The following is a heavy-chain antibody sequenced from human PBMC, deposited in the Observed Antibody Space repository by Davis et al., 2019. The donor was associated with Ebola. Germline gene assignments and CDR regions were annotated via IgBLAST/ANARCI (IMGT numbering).Heavy chain of an antibody. J-gene: IGHJ4*02. CDR2: ISSSSSYI. D-gene: IGHD1-26*01. V-gene: IGHV3-21*01. Sequence: GESLKISCAASGFTFSSYSMNWVRQAPGKGLEWVSSISSSSSYIYYADSVKGRFTISRDNSENTLYLQMNNLRVEDTAVYYCATLPGYYWGQGTLVTVSS. CDR3: ATLPGYY. CDR1: GFTFSSYS.